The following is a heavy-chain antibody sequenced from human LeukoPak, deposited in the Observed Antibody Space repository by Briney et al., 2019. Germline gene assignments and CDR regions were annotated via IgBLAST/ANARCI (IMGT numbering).Heavy chain of an antibody. CDR2: IFVSGST. CDR1: GASISSYY. J-gene: IGHJ6*03. Sequence: SETLSLTCTVSGASISSYYWNWIRQPAGKGLEWIGRIFVSGSTTYNPSLRSRITMSVDTSKHQVSLTLRSLTAADTAVYYCARGDYYYYYMDVWGKGTTVTVSS. V-gene: IGHV4-4*07. CDR3: ARGDYYYYYMDV.